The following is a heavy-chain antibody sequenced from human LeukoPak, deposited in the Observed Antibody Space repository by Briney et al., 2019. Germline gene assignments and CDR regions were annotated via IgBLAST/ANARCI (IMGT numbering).Heavy chain of an antibody. Sequence: ASVKVSCKASGYTFTGYYMHWVRQAPGPGLEWMGWINPNSGGTNYAQKFQGRVTMTRDTSISTAYMELSRLRSDDTAVYYCARDYQDTAMVRVEGPTRFDPWGQGTLVTVSS. CDR3: ARDYQDTAMVRVEGPTRFDP. J-gene: IGHJ5*02. CDR2: INPNSGGT. V-gene: IGHV1-2*02. D-gene: IGHD5-18*01. CDR1: GYTFTGYY.